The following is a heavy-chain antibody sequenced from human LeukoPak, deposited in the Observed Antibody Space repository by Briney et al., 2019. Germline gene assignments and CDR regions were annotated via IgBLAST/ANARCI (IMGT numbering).Heavy chain of an antibody. V-gene: IGHV3-7*01. CDR3: ASYYYGSGSHL. J-gene: IGHJ4*02. Sequence: GGSLRLSCIVSGFTFSSYWMSWVRQAPGKGLERVANIEHDGSTKFYLDSVKGRFTISRDNARSSLYLQMNSLRAEDTAVYYCASYYYGSGSHLWGQGTLVTVSS. CDR1: GFTFSSYW. CDR2: IEHDGSTK. D-gene: IGHD3-10*01.